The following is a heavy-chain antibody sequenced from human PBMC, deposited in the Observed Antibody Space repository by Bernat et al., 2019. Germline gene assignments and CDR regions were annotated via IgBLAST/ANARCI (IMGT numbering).Heavy chain of an antibody. CDR2: INAFNGNT. CDR1: GYTFTSFG. J-gene: IGHJ4*02. V-gene: IGHV1-18*04. Sequence: QVQLVQSGAEVKKPGSSVKVSCKASGYTFTSFGISWVRQAPGRGLEWMGWINAFNGNTNYAQKVQGRVSMTTDTSTDTAYMELRSLRSDDTAVYYCARDPSFWSGSFDYWGQGTLVTVSS. CDR3: ARDPSFWSGSFDY. D-gene: IGHD3-3*01.